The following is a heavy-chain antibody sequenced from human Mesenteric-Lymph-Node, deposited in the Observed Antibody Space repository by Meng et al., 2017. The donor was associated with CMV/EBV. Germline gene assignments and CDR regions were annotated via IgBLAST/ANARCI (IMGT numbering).Heavy chain of an antibody. CDR1: FTAYS. J-gene: IGHJ4*02. CDR3: ARAYDPTGFFNIWSFYFDY. V-gene: IGHV1-2*06. CDR2: INHNHGVT. D-gene: IGHD3-22*01. Sequence: FTAYSLHWVRQAPGQGLEWMGRINHNHGVTDYAQNFQGRVTMTRDTSFSTAYMELSSLRSDDTAIYYCARAYDPTGFFNIWSFYFDYWGQGSLVTVSS.